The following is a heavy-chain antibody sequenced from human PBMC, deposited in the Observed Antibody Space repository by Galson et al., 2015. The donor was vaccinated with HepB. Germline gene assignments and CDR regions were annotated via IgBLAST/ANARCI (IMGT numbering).Heavy chain of an antibody. V-gene: IGHV1-8*01. CDR3: ARAVFYDILTGYDAYYYYGMDV. J-gene: IGHJ6*02. CDR1: GYTFTSYD. CDR2: MNPNSGNT. D-gene: IGHD3-9*01. Sequence: SVTVSCKASGYTFTSYDINWVRQATGQGLEWMGWMNPNSGNTGYAQKFQGRVTMTRNTSISTAYMELSSLRSEDTAVYYCARAVFYDILTGYDAYYYYGMDVWGQGTTVTVSS.